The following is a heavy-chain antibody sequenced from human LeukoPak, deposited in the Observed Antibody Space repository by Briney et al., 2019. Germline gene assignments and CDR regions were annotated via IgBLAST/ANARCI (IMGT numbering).Heavy chain of an antibody. J-gene: IGHJ4*02. Sequence: SETLSLTCAVYGGSFSGYYWSWIRQPPGKGLEWIGEINHSGSTNYNPYLKSRVTISVGTSKNQFSLKLSSVTAADTAVCYCARVTAVTDYWGQGTLVTVSS. V-gene: IGHV4-34*01. CDR3: ARVTAVTDY. CDR1: GGSFSGYY. CDR2: INHSGST. D-gene: IGHD6-19*01.